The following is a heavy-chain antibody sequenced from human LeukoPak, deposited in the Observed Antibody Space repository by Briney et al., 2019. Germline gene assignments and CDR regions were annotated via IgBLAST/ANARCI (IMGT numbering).Heavy chain of an antibody. V-gene: IGHV1-2*02. CDR3: ARMSSGYDFSSEFDY. Sequence: ASVKVSCKASGYTFTGYYMHWVRQAPGQGLEWMGWINPNSGGTNYAQKFQGRVTMTRDTSISTAYMELSRRRSDDTAVYYCARMSSGYDFSSEFDYWGQGTLVTVSS. CDR2: INPNSGGT. J-gene: IGHJ4*02. D-gene: IGHD5-12*01. CDR1: GYTFTGYY.